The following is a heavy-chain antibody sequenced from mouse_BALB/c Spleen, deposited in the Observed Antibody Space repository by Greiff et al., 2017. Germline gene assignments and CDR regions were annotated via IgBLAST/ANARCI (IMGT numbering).Heavy chain of an antibody. J-gene: IGHJ3*01. CDR3: ASRFAY. CDR2: IDPANGNT. Sequence: EVKLQESGAELVKPGASVKLSCTASGFNIKDTYMPWVKQRPEQGLEWIGRIDPANGNTKYDPKFQGKATITADTSSNTAYLQLSSLTSEDTAVYYCASRFAYWGQGTLVTVSA. V-gene: IGHV14-3*02. CDR1: GFNIKDTY.